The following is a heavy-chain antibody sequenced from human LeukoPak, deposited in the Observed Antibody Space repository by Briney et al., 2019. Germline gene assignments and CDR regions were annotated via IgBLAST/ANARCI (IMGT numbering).Heavy chain of an antibody. J-gene: IGHJ4*02. CDR2: INPNNGGT. V-gene: IGHV1-2*02. CDR3: ARVPGYCSSTSCRAVDY. CDR1: GYTFTGYY. Sequence: GASVKVSCKASGYTFTGYYMHWVRQAPGQGLEWMGWINPNNGGTKYAQKFQGRVTMTRDTSISTAYMELSSLTSDDTALYYCARVPGYCSSTSCRAVDYWGQGTLVTVSS. D-gene: IGHD2-2*01.